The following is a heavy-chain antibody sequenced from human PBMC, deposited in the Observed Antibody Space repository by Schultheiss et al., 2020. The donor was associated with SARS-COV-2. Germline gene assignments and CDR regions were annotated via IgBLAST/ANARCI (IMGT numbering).Heavy chain of an antibody. D-gene: IGHD2-15*01. Sequence: GGSLRLSCAASGFTFSDYYMTWIRQAPGKGLEWVSGISGSGATTYYADSVKGRFTISRDNSKNSLYLQMNSLRTEDTALYYCAKSRAVVVVAATPIDYWGQGTLVTVSS. CDR2: ISGSGATT. V-gene: IGHV3-43*02. J-gene: IGHJ4*02. CDR1: GFTFSDYY. CDR3: AKSRAVVVVAATPIDY.